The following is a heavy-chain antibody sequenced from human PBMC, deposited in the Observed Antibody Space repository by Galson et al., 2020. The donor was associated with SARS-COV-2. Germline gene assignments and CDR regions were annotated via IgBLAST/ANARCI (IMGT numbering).Heavy chain of an antibody. CDR2: FDPKAGEA. J-gene: IGHJ3*02. Sequence: ASVKVSSKDSGSALSELSIHWVRQAPGEGLARMGGFDPKAGEAIYAQNLQGRVAMTEDSSADTIYMELSSLRSEDTAVYYCATSLLVPTINGFDKWGQGTVVIVSS. CDR1: GSALSELS. V-gene: IGHV1-24*01. CDR3: ATSLLVPTINGFDK. D-gene: IGHD5-12*01.